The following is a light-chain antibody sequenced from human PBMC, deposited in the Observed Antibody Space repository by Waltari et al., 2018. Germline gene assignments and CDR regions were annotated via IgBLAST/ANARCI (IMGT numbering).Light chain of an antibody. J-gene: IGLJ2*01. CDR2: SHV. Sequence: QSMLTQPPSASGSPGPRVRISCSGGSSNIGSNALNWYKQLPGTAPKLLMYSHVIRPSGVPDRFSGSRSGTSGSLAISGLQSEDEADYYCAAWDDSLKVVLFGGGTKLTVL. CDR3: AAWDDSLKVVL. V-gene: IGLV1-44*01. CDR1: SSNIGSNA.